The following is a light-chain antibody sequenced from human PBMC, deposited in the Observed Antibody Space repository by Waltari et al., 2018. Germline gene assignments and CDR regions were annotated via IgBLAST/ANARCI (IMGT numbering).Light chain of an antibody. V-gene: IGKV1-9*01. CDR2: SAS. CDR3: QKLNSYPPTT. Sequence: DIQLTQSPSFLSASVGDRVTITCRASQGISSYLAWYQQKPGRAPKLLIYSASTLQSGVPSRFSGSGSGTEFTLTISSLQPADFATYYCQKLNSYPPTTFGQGTRLEIK. CDR1: QGISSY. J-gene: IGKJ5*01.